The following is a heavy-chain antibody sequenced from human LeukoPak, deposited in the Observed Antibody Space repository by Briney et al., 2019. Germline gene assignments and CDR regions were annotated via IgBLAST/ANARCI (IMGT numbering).Heavy chain of an antibody. CDR1: GFTFSNYN. J-gene: IGHJ4*02. CDR3: ARDRAWNYFDY. CDR2: ISNDGSRK. V-gene: IGHV3-30*03. D-gene: IGHD3-3*01. Sequence: PGGSLRLSCAASGFTFSNYNFYWVRQAPGKGLEWVAIISNDGSRKYYAHSVEGRFTISRDNSKNTLYLQMDSLRAEDTAVYYCARDRAWNYFDYWGQGTLVTVSS.